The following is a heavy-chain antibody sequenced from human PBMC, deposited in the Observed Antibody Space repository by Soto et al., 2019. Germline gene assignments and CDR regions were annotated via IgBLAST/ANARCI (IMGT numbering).Heavy chain of an antibody. V-gene: IGHV3-9*01. CDR1: GFTFDDYA. CDR3: AKARLWGGDGYNSYYYNAMDV. Sequence: EMQLVESGGGLVQPGRSLRLSCAASGFTFDDYAMYWVRQGPGKGLEWVSGISWDSGRIGYADSVKGRFTISRDNVKNSLYLQMHSLRLEYTALYYCAKARLWGGDGYNSYYYNAMDVWGQGTTVPVSS. D-gene: IGHD3-16*01. J-gene: IGHJ6*02. CDR2: ISWDSGRI.